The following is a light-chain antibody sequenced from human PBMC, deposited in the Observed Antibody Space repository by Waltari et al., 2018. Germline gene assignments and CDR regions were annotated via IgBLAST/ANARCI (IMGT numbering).Light chain of an antibody. CDR3: LHHNTYPLT. J-gene: IGKJ4*01. CDR1: QGINSY. CDR2: GVT. V-gene: IGKV1-17*01. Sequence: DIQMTQSPSSLSASVGDTVTITCRTSQGINSYLNWFQQKPGKDPKLLIYGVTTLQSGVPSRFSGSGSGTEFTLTINSLQPEDFASYYCLHHNTYPLTFGGGTKVDMK.